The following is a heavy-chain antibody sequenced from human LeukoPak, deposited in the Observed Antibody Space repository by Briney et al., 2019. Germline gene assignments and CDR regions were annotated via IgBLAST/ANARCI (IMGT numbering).Heavy chain of an antibody. CDR3: ARRHADSTGFDY. CDR1: GFSFSTYW. D-gene: IGHD4-11*01. V-gene: IGHV3-74*01. CDR2: INPDGTTT. Sequence: PGGSLRLSCAASGFSFSTYWMYWVRQAPGKGLLWVSHINPDGTTTRFADSVKGRFTISRDNAENTLYLQMDSLRAEDTALYYCARRHADSTGFDYWGQGALVTVSS. J-gene: IGHJ4*02.